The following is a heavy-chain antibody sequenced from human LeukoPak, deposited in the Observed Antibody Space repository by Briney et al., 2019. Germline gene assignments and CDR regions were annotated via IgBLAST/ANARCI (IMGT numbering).Heavy chain of an antibody. CDR2: IYPGDSET. CDR3: AXHXLYYDSSGPLDY. D-gene: IGHD3-22*01. V-gene: IGHV5-51*01. J-gene: IGHJ4*02. CDR1: GXXXXSXW. Sequence: GESLKISCKXSGXXXXSXWIXXXXXMPGXGLELMGIIYPGDSETIXXXAXKGQVTISADKSISTAYLQWSSLKASDTAMYYCAXHXLYYDSSGPLDYWGQGTLVTVSS.